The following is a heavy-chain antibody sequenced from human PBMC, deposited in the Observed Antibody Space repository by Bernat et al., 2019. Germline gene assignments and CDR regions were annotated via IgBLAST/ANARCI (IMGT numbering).Heavy chain of an antibody. D-gene: IGHD6-19*01. Sequence: EVQLVESGGGLVQPGGSLRLSCAASGFTFSSYEMNWVRQAPGKGLEWVSYISSSGGNTYYADSVKGRFTISRDNTKNSLYLQLNGLRAEDTAVYYCASRIAVTGSWRGSWGQGTLVTVSS. CDR2: ISSSGGNT. CDR1: GFTFSSYE. V-gene: IGHV3-48*03. CDR3: ASRIAVTGSWRGS. J-gene: IGHJ5*02.